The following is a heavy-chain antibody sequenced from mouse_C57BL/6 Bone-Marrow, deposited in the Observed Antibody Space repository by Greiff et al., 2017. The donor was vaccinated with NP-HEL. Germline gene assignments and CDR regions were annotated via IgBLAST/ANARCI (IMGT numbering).Heavy chain of an antibody. J-gene: IGHJ1*03. CDR1: GYTFTDYY. V-gene: IGHV1-76*01. Sequence: QVQLKESGAELVRPGASVKLSCKASGYTFTDYYINWVKQRPGQGLEWIARIYPGSGNTYYNEKFKGKATLTAEKSSSTAYMQLSSLTSEDSAVYFCAKTIYYDYDWYFDVWGTGTTVTVSS. CDR2: IYPGSGNT. D-gene: IGHD2-4*01. CDR3: AKTIYYDYDWYFDV.